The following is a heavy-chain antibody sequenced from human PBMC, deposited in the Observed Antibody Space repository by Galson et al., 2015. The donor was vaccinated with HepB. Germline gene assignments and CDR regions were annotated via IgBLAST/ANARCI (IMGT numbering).Heavy chain of an antibody. V-gene: IGHV3-30*18. CDR2: LSYDGDNK. D-gene: IGHD4-17*01. J-gene: IGHJ4*02. CDR1: GFRFSSYG. Sequence: SLRLSCAASGFRFSSYGMNWVRQAPVKGLEWVAVLSYDGDNKYYADSVKGRFTISRDNSKNTVFLQMSSLRAEDTALYYCAKDLDSYSSTVTTADYWGQGTLVTVSS. CDR3: AKDLDSYSSTVTTADY.